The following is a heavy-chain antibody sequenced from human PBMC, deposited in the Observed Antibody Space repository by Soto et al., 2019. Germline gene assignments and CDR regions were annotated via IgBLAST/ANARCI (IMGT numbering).Heavy chain of an antibody. CDR2: ISGGGSTK. D-gene: IGHD3-22*01. CDR3: VPTTDYYDSTGFDY. Sequence: PGGSLRLSCTASGFTFSYFEMNWVRRAPGKGLEWVSYISGGGSTKYYADSVRGRFTISRDNAKNSLYLQMNSLRAEDTAVYYCVPTTDYYDSTGFDYWGRGSLVTVSS. CDR1: GFTFSYFE. V-gene: IGHV3-48*03. J-gene: IGHJ4*02.